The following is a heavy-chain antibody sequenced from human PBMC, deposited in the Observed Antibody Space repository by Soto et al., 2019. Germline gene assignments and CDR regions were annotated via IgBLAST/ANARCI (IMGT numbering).Heavy chain of an antibody. CDR1: GFTFSSYS. D-gene: IGHD2-15*01. J-gene: IGHJ6*02. V-gene: IGHV3-21*01. Sequence: PGGSLRLSCAASGFTFSSYSMNWVRQAPGKGLEWVSSISSSSSYIYYADSVKGRFTISRDNAKNSLYLQMNSLRAEDTAVYYCARGTSEWVVAATDPADYYGMDVWGQGTTVTVSS. CDR3: ARGTSEWVVAATDPADYYGMDV. CDR2: ISSSSSYI.